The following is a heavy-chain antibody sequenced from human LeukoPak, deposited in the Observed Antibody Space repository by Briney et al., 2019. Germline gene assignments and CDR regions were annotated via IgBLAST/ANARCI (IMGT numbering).Heavy chain of an antibody. V-gene: IGHV3-30*02. J-gene: IGHJ4*02. Sequence: GGSLRLSCAASRGFIFSDDYMSWIRQAPGKGLEWVAFIRNDGTSKYYADSAKGRFTVSRDNSKNTVYLQMNSLRPDDTAVYYCAKRISGAYYSLLDFWGQGTLVTVSS. D-gene: IGHD1-26*01. CDR1: RGFIFSDDY. CDR2: IRNDGTSK. CDR3: AKRISGAYYSLLDF.